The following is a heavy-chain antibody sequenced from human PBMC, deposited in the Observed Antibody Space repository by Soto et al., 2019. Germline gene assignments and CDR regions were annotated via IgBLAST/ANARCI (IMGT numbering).Heavy chain of an antibody. CDR3: ARDRSYIVPAALGAYYYYGMDV. CDR2: INAGNGNT. V-gene: IGHV1-3*05. J-gene: IGHJ6*02. Sequence: QVQLVQFGAEEKKPGASVKVSCKASGYTFTSYAMHWVRQAPGQRLEWMGWINAGNGNTKYSQKFQGRVTITRDTSASTAYMELSSLRSEDTAVYYCARDRSYIVPAALGAYYYYGMDVWGQGTTVTVSS. CDR1: GYTFTSYA. D-gene: IGHD2-2*01.